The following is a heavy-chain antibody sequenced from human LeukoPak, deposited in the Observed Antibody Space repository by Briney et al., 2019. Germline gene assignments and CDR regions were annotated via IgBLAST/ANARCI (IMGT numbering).Heavy chain of an antibody. CDR2: TIPIFGTA. Sequence: GSSVKVSCKASGGTFSSYAISWVRQAPGQGLEWMGGTIPIFGTANYAQKFQGRVTITADESTSTAYMELSSLRSEDTAVYYCASHYCSGGSCYFRGRMDVWGQGTTVTVSS. V-gene: IGHV1-69*01. J-gene: IGHJ6*02. CDR1: GGTFSSYA. CDR3: ASHYCSGGSCYFRGRMDV. D-gene: IGHD2-15*01.